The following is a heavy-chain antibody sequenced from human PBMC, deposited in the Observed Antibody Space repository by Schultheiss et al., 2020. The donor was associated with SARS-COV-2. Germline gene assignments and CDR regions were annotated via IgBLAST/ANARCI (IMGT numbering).Heavy chain of an antibody. J-gene: IGHJ5*02. D-gene: IGHD3-10*01. CDR2: INAGNGDT. CDR3: ARAGLELNNWFGP. Sequence: ASVKVSCKASGGTFSSYAISWVRQAPGQRLEWMGWINAGNGDTKYSQRFQGRVTITRDTSASTSYMELSSLRSEDTAVYYCARAGLELNNWFGPWGQGTLVTVSS. V-gene: IGHV1-3*01. CDR1: GGTFSSYA.